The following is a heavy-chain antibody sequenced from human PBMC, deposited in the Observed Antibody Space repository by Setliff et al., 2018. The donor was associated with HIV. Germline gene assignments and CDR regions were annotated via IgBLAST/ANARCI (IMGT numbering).Heavy chain of an antibody. D-gene: IGHD2-2*01. V-gene: IGHV4-61*02. CDR3: AREECTSCPRVHY. CDR2: MHTSGST. J-gene: IGHJ4*02. Sequence: SETLSLTCTVSGGSISFGCYYWSWIRQPAGKGLEWIGRMHTSGSTSYSPSLKSRVTISIDTSKNQFSLELTSLIAADTAVYYCAREECTSCPRVHYWGQGALVTVSS. CDR1: GGSISFGCYY.